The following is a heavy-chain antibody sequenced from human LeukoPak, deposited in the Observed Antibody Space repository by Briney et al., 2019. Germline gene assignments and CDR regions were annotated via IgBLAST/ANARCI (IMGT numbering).Heavy chain of an antibody. V-gene: IGHV3-7*01. J-gene: IGHJ4*02. D-gene: IGHD3-16*02. Sequence: GGSLRLSCAASGFTFSSYWMSWVRQAPGKGLEWVANIKQDGSEKYYVDSVKGRFTISRDNAKNTLYLQMNSLRADDTAVYYCARAGSYRFDYWGQGTVVTVAS. CDR1: GFTFSSYW. CDR2: IKQDGSEK. CDR3: ARAGSYRFDY.